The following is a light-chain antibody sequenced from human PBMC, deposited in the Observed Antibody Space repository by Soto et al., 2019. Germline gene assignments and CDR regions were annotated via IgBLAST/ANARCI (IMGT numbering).Light chain of an antibody. CDR1: QSLLHSNGYNY. Sequence: DIVMTQSPLSLPVTPGEPASISCRSSQSLLHSNGYNYLDWYLQKPGQSPQLLIYLGSNRASGVPDRFSGSGSGTDFTLKISRVEAEDVGVYYCMKALQTPWTFAQGTKVEIK. CDR2: LGS. J-gene: IGKJ1*01. V-gene: IGKV2-28*01. CDR3: MKALQTPWT.